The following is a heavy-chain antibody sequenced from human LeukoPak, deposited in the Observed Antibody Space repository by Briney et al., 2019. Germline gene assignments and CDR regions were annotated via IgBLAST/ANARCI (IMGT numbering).Heavy chain of an antibody. CDR2: INPNSGGT. D-gene: IGHD6-19*01. CDR1: GYTFTGYY. J-gene: IGHJ6*02. CDR3: ARETAVAGSGMDV. V-gene: IGHV1-2*04. Sequence: ASVKVSCKASGYTFTGYYMHWVRQAPGQGLEWMGWINPNSGGTNYAQKFQGWVTMTRDTSISTAYMELSRLRSDDTAVYYCARETAVAGSGMDVWGQGTTVTVSS.